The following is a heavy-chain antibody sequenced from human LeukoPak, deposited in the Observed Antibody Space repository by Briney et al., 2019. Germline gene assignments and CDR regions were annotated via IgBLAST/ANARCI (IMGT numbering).Heavy chain of an antibody. CDR2: INPNSGGT. Sequence: ASVKVSCKASGYTFTGYYMHWVRQAAGQGREWRGGINPNSGGTNYAPKFQGRVTMTRDTSISPVYMELSRLRSGDTAVYYCARGKEDSSSWNWFDPWGQGTLVTVSS. D-gene: IGHD6-13*01. CDR3: ARGKEDSSSWNWFDP. J-gene: IGHJ5*02. CDR1: GYTFTGYY. V-gene: IGHV1-2*02.